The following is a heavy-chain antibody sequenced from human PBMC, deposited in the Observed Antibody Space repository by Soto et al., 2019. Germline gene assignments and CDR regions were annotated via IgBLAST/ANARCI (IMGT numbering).Heavy chain of an antibody. V-gene: IGHV4-34*01. CDR1: GGSFSGYY. D-gene: IGHD2-15*01. CDR2: INHSGST. CDR3: ARAYCSGGSCYYYYYGMDV. J-gene: IGHJ6*02. Sequence: LSLTCAVYGGSFSGYYWSWIRQPPGKGLEWIGEINHSGSTNYNPSLKSRVTISVDTSKNQFSLKLSSVTAADTAVYYCARAYCSGGSCYYYYYGMDVWGQGTTVTVSS.